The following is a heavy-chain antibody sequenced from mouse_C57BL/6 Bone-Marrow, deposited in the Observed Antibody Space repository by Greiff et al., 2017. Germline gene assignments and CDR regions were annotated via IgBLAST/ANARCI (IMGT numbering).Heavy chain of an antibody. J-gene: IGHJ3*01. CDR1: GYTFTSYW. V-gene: IGHV1-53*01. CDR3: AREGIYYYGSRYGFAY. Sequence: VQLQQPGTELVKPGASVKLSCKASGYTFTSYWMHWVKQRPGQGLEWIGNINPSNGGTNYNEKFKSKATLTVDKSSSTAYMQLSSLTSEDSAVYYCAREGIYYYGSRYGFAYWGQGTLVTVSA. D-gene: IGHD1-1*01. CDR2: INPSNGGT.